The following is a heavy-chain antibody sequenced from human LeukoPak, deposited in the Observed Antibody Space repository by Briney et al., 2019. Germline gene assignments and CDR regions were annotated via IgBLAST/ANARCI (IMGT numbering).Heavy chain of an antibody. V-gene: IGHV3-21*01. CDR2: ISSSSSYI. Sequence: GGSLRLSCAASGFTFSSYSMIWVRQAPGKGLEWVSSISSSSSYIYYADSVKGRFTISRDNAKNSLYLQMNSLRAEDTAVYYCARDKSCSSTSCYPSYYGMDVWGQGTTVTVSS. J-gene: IGHJ6*02. D-gene: IGHD2-2*01. CDR3: ARDKSCSSTSCYPSYYGMDV. CDR1: GFTFSSYS.